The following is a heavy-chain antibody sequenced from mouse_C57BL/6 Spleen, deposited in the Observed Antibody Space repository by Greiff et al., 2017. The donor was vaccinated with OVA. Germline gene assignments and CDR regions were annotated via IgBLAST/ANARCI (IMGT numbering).Heavy chain of an antibody. CDR1: GYSITSGYY. V-gene: IGHV3-6*01. Sequence: EVQLVESGPGLVKPSQSLSLTCSVTGYSITSGYYWNWIRQFPGNKLEWMGYISYDGSNNYNPSLKNRISITRDTSKNQFFLKLNSVTTEDTATYYCARDGDAMDYWGQGTSVTVSS. CDR2: ISYDGSN. J-gene: IGHJ4*01. D-gene: IGHD1-1*02. CDR3: ARDGDAMDY.